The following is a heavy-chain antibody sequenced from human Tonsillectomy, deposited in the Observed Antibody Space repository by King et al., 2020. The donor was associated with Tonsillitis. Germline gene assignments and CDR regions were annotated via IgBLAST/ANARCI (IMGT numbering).Heavy chain of an antibody. CDR2: ISGSGGRS. CDR3: AKDKRYSRNYNDALDV. V-gene: IGHV3-23*04. Sequence: VQLVESGGGLAQPGGSLRLSCAASGFTFSSYAMSWVRQAPGKGLEWVSSISGSGGRSYYADSVKGRFTISRDNSKNTLYLQMNGLRVEDMAVYFCAKDKRYSRNYNDALDVWGQGTMVTVSS. CDR1: GFTFSSYA. J-gene: IGHJ3*01. D-gene: IGHD1-26*01.